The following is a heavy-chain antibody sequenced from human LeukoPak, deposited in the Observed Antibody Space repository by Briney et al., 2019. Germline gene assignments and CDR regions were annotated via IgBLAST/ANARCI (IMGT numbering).Heavy chain of an antibody. CDR1: GGSISSYY. Sequence: SETLSLTCAVSGGSISSYYWSWIRQPAGKGLEWIGRISTGGTTNYNPSLTSRITMSVDTSKNQFSLKLSSVTAADTAVYYCARDRLEYGFGELSFPYYYMDVWGKGTTVTVSS. D-gene: IGHD3-10*01. CDR2: ISTGGTT. CDR3: ARDRLEYGFGELSFPYYYMDV. V-gene: IGHV4-4*07. J-gene: IGHJ6*03.